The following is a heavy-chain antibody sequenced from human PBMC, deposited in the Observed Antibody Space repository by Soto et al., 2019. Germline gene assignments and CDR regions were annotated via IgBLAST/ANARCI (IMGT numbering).Heavy chain of an antibody. V-gene: IGHV3-72*01. CDR1: GFTFSDHY. D-gene: IGHD1-26*01. CDR2: SRNKANSYST. CDR3: ARFSRSYSGGLDY. J-gene: IGHJ4*02. Sequence: EVQLVESGGGLVQPGGSLRLSCAASGFTFSDHYMDWVRQAPGKGLEWVGRSRNKANSYSTEYAAAVKGRFTISRDESKNALYLHINSLKTEDTAEYYCARFSRSYSGGLDYWGQGTLVTVSS.